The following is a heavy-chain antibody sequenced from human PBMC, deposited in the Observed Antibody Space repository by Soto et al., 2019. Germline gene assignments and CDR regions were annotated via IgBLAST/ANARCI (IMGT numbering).Heavy chain of an antibody. V-gene: IGHV3-30-3*01. CDR1: GFTFSSYA. CDR3: ARDLGDGVTTGYYYGMDV. J-gene: IGHJ6*02. D-gene: IGHD4-17*01. CDR2: ISYDGSNK. Sequence: GSLRLSCAASGFTFSSYAMHWVRQAPGKGLEWVAVISYDGSNKYYADSVKGRFTISRDNSKNTLYLQMNSLRAEDTAVYYCARDLGDGVTTGYYYGMDVWGQGTTVTVSS.